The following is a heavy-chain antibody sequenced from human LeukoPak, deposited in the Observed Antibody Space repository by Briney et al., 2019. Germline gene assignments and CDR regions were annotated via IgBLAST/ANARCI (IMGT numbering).Heavy chain of an antibody. D-gene: IGHD3-22*01. CDR2: IYPGDSET. V-gene: IGHV5-51*01. CDR3: ARNRDSSGYYFDY. CDR1: GHSFTSYW. Sequence: GESLKISCKGSGHSFTSYWIGWVRPMPGKGLEWMGIIYPGDSETRYSPSFQGQVTISADKSISTAYLQWSSLKASDTAMYYCARNRDSSGYYFDYWGQGTLVTVSS. J-gene: IGHJ4*02.